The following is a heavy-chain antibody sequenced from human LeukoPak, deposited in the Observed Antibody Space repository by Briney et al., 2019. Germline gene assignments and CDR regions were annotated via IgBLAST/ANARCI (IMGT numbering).Heavy chain of an antibody. D-gene: IGHD6-6*01. CDR1: GYSFTSYW. Sequence: GESLKISCKGSGYSFTSYWIGWVRQMPGKGLEWMGIIYPGDSDTRYSPSFQGQVTISADKSISTAYLQWSSLKASDTAMYYCASSIGYSSSSVHSFDYWGQGTLVTVSS. CDR2: IYPGDSDT. V-gene: IGHV5-51*01. CDR3: ASSIGYSSSSVHSFDY. J-gene: IGHJ4*02.